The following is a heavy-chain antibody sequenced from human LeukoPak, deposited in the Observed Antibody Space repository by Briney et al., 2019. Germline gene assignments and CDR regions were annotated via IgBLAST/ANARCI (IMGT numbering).Heavy chain of an antibody. CDR1: GYTFTGYY. Sequence: ASVKVSCKASGYTFTGYYMHWVRQAPGQGLEWMGIINPSGGSTSYAQKFQGRVTMTRDMSTSTVYMELNSLRAEDTAVYYCAKLLYYYDSSQPYWGQGTLVTVSS. CDR3: AKLLYYYDSSQPY. J-gene: IGHJ4*02. V-gene: IGHV1-46*01. D-gene: IGHD3-22*01. CDR2: INPSGGST.